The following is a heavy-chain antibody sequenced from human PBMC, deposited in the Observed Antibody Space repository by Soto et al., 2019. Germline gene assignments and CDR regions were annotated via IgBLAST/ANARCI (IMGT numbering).Heavy chain of an antibody. Sequence: SGPTLVNPTQTLTLTCTFSGFSLSSSGVGVGWIRQPPGKALEWLALIYWDDDKRYSPSLKSRLTITKDTSKNQVVLTMTNMDPLHTPKYDAAQRHMVGSPKYKWFDPWGQGTRLTVSS. CDR2: IYWDDDK. V-gene: IGHV2-5*02. CDR1: GFSLSSSGVG. CDR3: AQRHMVGSPKYKWFDP. J-gene: IGHJ5*02. D-gene: IGHD1-26*01.